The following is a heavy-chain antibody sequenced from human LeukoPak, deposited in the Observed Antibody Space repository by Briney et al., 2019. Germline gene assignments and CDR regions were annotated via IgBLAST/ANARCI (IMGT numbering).Heavy chain of an antibody. J-gene: IGHJ4*02. CDR2: ISSRSSHT. D-gene: IGHD5-18*01. CDR1: GFTFSRYS. CDR3: AREPDTAMDDY. V-gene: IGHV3-21*01. Sequence: GGSLRLSCAASGFTFSRYSMNWVRQAPGKGLELVSSISSRSSHTYYADSVKGRFTISRDNAKNSLYLQMNSLRAEDTAVYYCAREPDTAMDDYWGQGTLVTVSS.